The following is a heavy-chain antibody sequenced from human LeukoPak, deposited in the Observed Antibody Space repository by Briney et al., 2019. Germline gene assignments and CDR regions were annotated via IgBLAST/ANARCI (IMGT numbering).Heavy chain of an antibody. J-gene: IGHJ4*02. CDR2: INHSGST. Sequence: SETLSLTCAVYVGSFSGYYWSWIRQPPAKGREVIVEINHSGSTNYNPSLKSLVTISVDTSKNQFSLKLRSVTAADTAVYYCARVPAAAIDYWGQGTLVTVSS. CDR3: ARVPAAAIDY. V-gene: IGHV4-34*01. D-gene: IGHD6-13*01. CDR1: VGSFSGYY.